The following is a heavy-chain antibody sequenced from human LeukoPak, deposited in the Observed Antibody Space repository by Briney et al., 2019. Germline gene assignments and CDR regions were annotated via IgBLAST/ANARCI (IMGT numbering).Heavy chain of an antibody. CDR1: GGTFSSYA. V-gene: IGHV1-69*13. D-gene: IGHD2-2*01. J-gene: IGHJ4*02. CDR2: IIPIFGTA. Sequence: ASVKVSCKASGGTFSSYAISWVRQAPGQGLEWMGGIIPIFGTANYAQKFQGRVTITADESTSTAYMELRSLRSDDMAVYYCARDAPFVPAHVDYWGQGTLVTVSS. CDR3: ARDAPFVPAHVDY.